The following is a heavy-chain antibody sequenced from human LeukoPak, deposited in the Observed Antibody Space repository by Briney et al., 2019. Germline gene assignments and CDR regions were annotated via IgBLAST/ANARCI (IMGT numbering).Heavy chain of an antibody. V-gene: IGHV3-21*01. Sequence: PGGSLRLSCAASGFTFSSYTMNWVRQAPGKGLEWVSSISTTSSYIYYADSVKGRFTISRGNAKNSLYLQMNSLRAEDTAVYSCARSFRGHYDSSGYDYWGQGTLVTVSS. CDR3: ARSFRGHYDSSGYDY. J-gene: IGHJ4*02. CDR1: GFTFSSYT. CDR2: ISTTSSYI. D-gene: IGHD3-22*01.